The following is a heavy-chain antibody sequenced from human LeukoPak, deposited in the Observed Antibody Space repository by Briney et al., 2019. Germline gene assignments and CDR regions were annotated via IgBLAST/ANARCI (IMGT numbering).Heavy chain of an antibody. V-gene: IGHV3-21*01. J-gene: IGHJ6*02. CDR2: ISSSSSYI. D-gene: IGHD5-12*01. Sequence: PGGSLRLSCAASGFTFSSYSMNWVRRAPGKGLEWVSSISSSSSYIYYADSVKGRFTISRDNAKNSLYLQMNSLRAEDTAVYYCAREDSGYDSPSSYYYYGMDVWGQGTTVTVSS. CDR1: GFTFSSYS. CDR3: AREDSGYDSPSSYYYYGMDV.